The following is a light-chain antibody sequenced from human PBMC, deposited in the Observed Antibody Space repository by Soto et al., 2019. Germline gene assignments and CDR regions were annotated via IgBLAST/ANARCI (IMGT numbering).Light chain of an antibody. V-gene: IGLV2-14*01. CDR3: SSYTTISTVI. CDR2: EVS. Sequence: QSALTQPASVSGSPGQSITISCTGTSSDVGGYNYVSWYQHYSGKAPILLIYEVSIRASGVSERFSASKSGNTASLTISGLQAEDESDFYCSSYTTISTVIFGGGTKLTVL. J-gene: IGLJ2*01. CDR1: SSDVGGYNY.